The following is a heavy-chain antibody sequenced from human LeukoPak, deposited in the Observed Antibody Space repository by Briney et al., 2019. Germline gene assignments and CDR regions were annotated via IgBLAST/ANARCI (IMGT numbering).Heavy chain of an antibody. J-gene: IGHJ3*02. CDR1: GYTFTAYY. Sequence: GASVKVSCRASGYTFTAYYIHWVRQAPGQGLEWMGWINPNSGDTTLPQRFQGRVTMTRDTSIITAYMELSSLTSDDTGMYYCARGPTLGLDIWGRGTMVTVSS. V-gene: IGHV1-2*02. CDR2: INPNSGDT. CDR3: ARGPTLGLDI.